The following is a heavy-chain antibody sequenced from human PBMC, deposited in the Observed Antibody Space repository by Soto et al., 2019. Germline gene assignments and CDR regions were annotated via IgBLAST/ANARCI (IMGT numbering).Heavy chain of an antibody. CDR2: FYYNGNT. Sequence: SETLSLTCSVSGDSISSSTYYWGWMRQPPGKGLEWIASFYYNGNTYYNPSLKSRVTMAVDKSRNQFSLKLSSVTAADTAVYYCARRWGEGRVDYWGQGTLVTVSS. V-gene: IGHV4-39*07. J-gene: IGHJ4*02. D-gene: IGHD3-10*01. CDR1: GDSISSSTYY. CDR3: ARRWGEGRVDY.